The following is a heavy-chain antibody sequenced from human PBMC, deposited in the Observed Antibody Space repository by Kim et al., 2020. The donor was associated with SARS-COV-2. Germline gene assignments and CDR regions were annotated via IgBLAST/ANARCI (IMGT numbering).Heavy chain of an antibody. Sequence: LKSRVTISVDTSKNQFSLKLSSVTAADTAVYYCARHPRVDTAMVIWYFDLWGRGTLVTVSS. D-gene: IGHD5-18*01. CDR3: ARHPRVDTAMVIWYFDL. J-gene: IGHJ2*01. V-gene: IGHV4-39*01.